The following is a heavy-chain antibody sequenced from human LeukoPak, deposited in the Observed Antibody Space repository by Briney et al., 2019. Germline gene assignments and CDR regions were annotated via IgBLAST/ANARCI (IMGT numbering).Heavy chain of an antibody. CDR3: ARDGMGSGYFDY. Sequence: SETLSLTCTVSGYSISSGYYWGWIRQPPGKGLEWIGSIYHSGSTYYNPSLKSRVTISVDTSKNQFSLKLSSVTAADTAVYYCARDGMGSGYFDYWGQGTLVTVSS. CDR2: IYHSGST. J-gene: IGHJ4*02. D-gene: IGHD3-22*01. V-gene: IGHV4-38-2*02. CDR1: GYSISSGYY.